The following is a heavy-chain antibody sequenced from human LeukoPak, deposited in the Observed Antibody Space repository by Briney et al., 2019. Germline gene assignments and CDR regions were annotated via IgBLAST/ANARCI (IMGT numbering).Heavy chain of an antibody. CDR1: GFTFSNAW. CDR2: IKSRTDGGTT. CDR3: TTDGLSTVTTGFDY. V-gene: IGHV3-15*01. D-gene: IGHD4-17*01. Sequence: GGSLRLSCAASGFTFSNAWMSWVRQAPGKGLEWVGRIKSRTDGGTTDYAAPVKGRFTISRDDSKNTLYLQMNSLKTEDTAVYYCTTDGLSTVTTGFDYWGQGTLVTVSS. J-gene: IGHJ4*02.